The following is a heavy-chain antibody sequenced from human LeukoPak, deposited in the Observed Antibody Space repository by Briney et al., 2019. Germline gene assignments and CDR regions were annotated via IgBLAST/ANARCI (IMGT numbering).Heavy chain of an antibody. CDR2: ISYDGSNK. V-gene: IGHV3-30*03. J-gene: IGHJ4*02. Sequence: PGGSLRLSCAASGFTFSSYGMHWVRQAPGKGLEWVAVISYDGSNKYYADSVKGRFTISRDNSKNTLYLQMNSLRAEDTAVYYCATEEYQLLIDGGLGTYFDYWGQGTLVTVSS. D-gene: IGHD2-2*01. CDR1: GFTFSSYG. CDR3: ATEEYQLLIDGGLGTYFDY.